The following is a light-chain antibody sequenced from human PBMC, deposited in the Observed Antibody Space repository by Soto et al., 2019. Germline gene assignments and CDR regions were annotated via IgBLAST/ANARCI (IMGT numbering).Light chain of an antibody. CDR1: QSVSSSY. J-gene: IGKJ5*01. Sequence: IVLTQSPGTLSLSPWERATLSCRASQSVSSSYLAWYQQKPGQAPRLLIYDASTRATGIPARFSGSGSGTDFTLTINRLEPEDFAVYYCQQYDTSPITFGQGTRLEIK. V-gene: IGKV3-20*01. CDR3: QQYDTSPIT. CDR2: DAS.